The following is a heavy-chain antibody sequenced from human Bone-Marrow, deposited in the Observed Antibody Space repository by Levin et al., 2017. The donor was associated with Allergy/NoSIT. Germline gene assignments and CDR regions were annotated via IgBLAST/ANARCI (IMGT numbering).Heavy chain of an antibody. D-gene: IGHD4-17*01. Sequence: GGSLRLSCAASGFTFSSYAMSWVRQAPGKGLEWVSAISGSGGSTYYADSVKGRFTISRDNSKNTLYLQMNSLRAEDTAVYYCAKAPGSGDYPYYFDYWGQGTLVTVSS. CDR3: AKAPGSGDYPYYFDY. CDR2: ISGSGGST. CDR1: GFTFSSYA. J-gene: IGHJ4*02. V-gene: IGHV3-23*01.